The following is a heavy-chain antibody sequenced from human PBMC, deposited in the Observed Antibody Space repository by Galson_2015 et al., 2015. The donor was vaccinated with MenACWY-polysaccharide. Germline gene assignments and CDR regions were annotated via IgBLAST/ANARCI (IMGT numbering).Heavy chain of an antibody. Sequence: SLRLSCAASGFTFSNNSMTWVRQAPGKGLEWVSTISRDGATKYYAGSVRGRFTISRDNSDNLLFLQLNSLRAEDTALYYCVRSGVDCKTDCHWGQGALFTVTS. CDR2: ISRDGATK. CDR1: GFTFSNNS. J-gene: IGHJ4*02. V-gene: IGHV3-7*01. CDR3: VRSGVDCKTDCH. D-gene: IGHD2-21*01.